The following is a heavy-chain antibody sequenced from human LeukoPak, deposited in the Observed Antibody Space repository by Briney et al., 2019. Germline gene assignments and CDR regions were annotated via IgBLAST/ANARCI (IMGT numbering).Heavy chain of an antibody. Sequence: SVKVSCKASGGTFSSYAISWVRQAPGQGLEWMGGIIPIFGTANYAQKSQGRVTITADESTSTAYMELSSLRSEDTAVYYCARKLYDYGDYLRDAFDIWGQGTMVTVSS. J-gene: IGHJ3*02. CDR3: ARKLYDYGDYLRDAFDI. CDR1: GGTFSSYA. CDR2: IIPIFGTA. V-gene: IGHV1-69*13. D-gene: IGHD4-17*01.